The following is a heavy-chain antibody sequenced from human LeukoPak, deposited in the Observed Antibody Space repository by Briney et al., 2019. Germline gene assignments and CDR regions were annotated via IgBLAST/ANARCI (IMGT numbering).Heavy chain of an antibody. CDR3: ARDPLGVTTSENGEYYYYYYGMDV. CDR2: IIPIFGTA. CDR1: GGTFSSYA. D-gene: IGHD4-11*01. J-gene: IGHJ6*02. V-gene: IGHV1-69*13. Sequence: GASVKVSCKASGGTFSSYAISWVRQAPGQGLEWMGGIIPIFGTANYAQKFQGRVTITADESTSTAYMELSSLRSEDTAVYYCARDPLGVTTSENGEYYYYYYGMDVWGQGTTVTVSS.